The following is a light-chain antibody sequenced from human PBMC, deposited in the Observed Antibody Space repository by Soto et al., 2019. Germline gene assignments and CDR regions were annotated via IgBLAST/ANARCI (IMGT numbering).Light chain of an antibody. Sequence: IVLTQSPGTLSLSPGERATLSCRTSQSVSSSYLAWYQQKPGQAPRLLIHRASSRATGSPDRFSGSGSGTDFTLTISRLEPEDFAVDECQQYSSSPLTFGGGTKVDI. V-gene: IGKV3-20*01. CDR1: QSVSSSY. J-gene: IGKJ4*01. CDR2: RAS. CDR3: QQYSSSPLT.